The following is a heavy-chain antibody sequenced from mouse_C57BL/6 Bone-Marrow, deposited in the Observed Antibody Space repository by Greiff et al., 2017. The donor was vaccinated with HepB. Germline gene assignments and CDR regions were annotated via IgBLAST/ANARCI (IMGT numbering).Heavy chain of an antibody. CDR3: ASLHWAYYYAMDY. J-gene: IGHJ4*01. CDR2: IDPSDSYT. CDR1: GYTFTSYW. V-gene: IGHV1-69*01. Sequence: VQLQQPGAELVMPGASVKLSCKASGYTFTSYWMHWVKQRPGQGLEWIGEIDPSDSYTNYNQKFKGKSTLTVDKSSSTAYMQLSSLTSEDSAVYYCASLHWAYYYAMDYWGQGTSVTVSS. D-gene: IGHD4-1*01.